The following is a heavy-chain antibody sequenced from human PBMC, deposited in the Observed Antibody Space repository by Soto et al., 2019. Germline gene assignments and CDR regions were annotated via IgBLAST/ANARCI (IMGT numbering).Heavy chain of an antibody. J-gene: IGHJ4*02. CDR2: INSNTGGT. CDR1: GYTFKDYF. V-gene: IGHV1-2*02. CDR3: ARESVVTGTHHFDY. Sequence: ASVKVSCKASGYTFKDYFLHWVRQAPGQGLEWVGWINSNTGGTNYAQKFQGRVTMTRDTPISTAYMELSRLTSDDTAVYHCARESVVTGTHHFDYWGQGTLVTVSS. D-gene: IGHD1-7*01.